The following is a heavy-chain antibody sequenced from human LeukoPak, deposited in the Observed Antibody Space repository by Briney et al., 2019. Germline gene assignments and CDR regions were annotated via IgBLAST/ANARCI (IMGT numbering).Heavy chain of an antibody. CDR2: IKQDGSEQ. CDR3: ARRTYSSSWFIDY. CDR1: GFTFSSYW. J-gene: IGHJ4*02. D-gene: IGHD6-13*01. V-gene: IGHV3-7*01. Sequence: GGSLRLSCAVSGFTFSSYWMSWVRQAPGKGLEWVANIKQDGSEQYYVDSVKGRFTISRDNAKNSLYLQMNSLRAEDTALYYCARRTYSSSWFIDYWGQGTLVTVSS.